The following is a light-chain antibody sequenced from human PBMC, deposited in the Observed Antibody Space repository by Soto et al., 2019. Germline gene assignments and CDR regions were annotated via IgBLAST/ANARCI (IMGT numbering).Light chain of an antibody. CDR3: QQRSNWPPLT. J-gene: IGKJ4*01. CDR2: HAS. V-gene: IGKV3-11*01. CDR1: QSVNSY. Sequence: EIVLTQSPATLSLSPGERATLSCRASQSVNSYLAWYQQKPGQAPRLLIYHASNRATGIPARFSGSGSGTDFTLTITGLEPEDFAVYYCQQRSNWPPLTFGGGTKVEIK.